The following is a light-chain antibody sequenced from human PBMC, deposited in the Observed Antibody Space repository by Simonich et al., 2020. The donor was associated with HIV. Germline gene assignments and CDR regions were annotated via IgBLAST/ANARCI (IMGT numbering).Light chain of an antibody. J-gene: IGKJ2*01. V-gene: IGKV4-1*01. CDR2: WAS. CDR1: QSVLYSSNNKNY. Sequence: DIVMPQSPDSLAVSLGERATINCKSSQSVLYSSNNKNYLAWYQQKPGQPPKLLIYWASTRESGFPDRISGSGSGTDFTLTISSLQAEDVAVYYCQQYYSTPYTFGQGTKLEIK. CDR3: QQYYSTPYT.